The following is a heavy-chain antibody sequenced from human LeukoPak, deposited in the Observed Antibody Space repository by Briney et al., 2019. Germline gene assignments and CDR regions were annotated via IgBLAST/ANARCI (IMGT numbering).Heavy chain of an antibody. J-gene: IGHJ4*02. Sequence: ASVKVSCKASGGTFSSYAISWVRQAPGQGLEWMGRIIPILGIANYAQKFQGRVTITADRSTSTAYMELSSLRSEDTAVYYCARERREGYCSGGSCYHPFDYWGQGTLATVSS. D-gene: IGHD2-15*01. CDR1: GGTFSSYA. CDR2: IIPILGIA. V-gene: IGHV1-69*04. CDR3: ARERREGYCSGGSCYHPFDY.